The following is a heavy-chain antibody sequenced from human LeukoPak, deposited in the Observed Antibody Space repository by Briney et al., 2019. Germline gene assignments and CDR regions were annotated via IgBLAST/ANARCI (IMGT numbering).Heavy chain of an antibody. V-gene: IGHV3-21*01. CDR1: GYTFSSYS. CDR2: ISVRSNYI. D-gene: IGHD3-22*01. CDR3: VRLRRNSDTSGFYYYYDF. J-gene: IGHJ4*02. Sequence: AGSLRLSCAASGYTFSSYSINWVRQAPGKGLEWVSAISVRSNYIYYAASVRGRFRISRDDARDSLYLQMNSLRAEDTAVYYCVRLRRNSDTSGFYYYYDFWGQGTLVTVSS.